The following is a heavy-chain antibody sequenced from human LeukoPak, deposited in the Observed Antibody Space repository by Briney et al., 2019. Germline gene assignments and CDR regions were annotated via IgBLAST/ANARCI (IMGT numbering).Heavy chain of an antibody. CDR2: IYTSGST. CDR1: GGSISSGSYY. CDR3: ARDWGTDDYGGLNWFDP. D-gene: IGHD4-23*01. J-gene: IGHJ5*02. V-gene: IGHV4-61*02. Sequence: SETLSLTCTVSGGSISSGSYYWSWIRQPAGKGLEWIGRIYTSGSTNYNPSLKSRVTISVDTSKNQFSLKLSSVTAADTAVYYCARDWGTDDYGGLNWFDPWGQGTLVTVSS.